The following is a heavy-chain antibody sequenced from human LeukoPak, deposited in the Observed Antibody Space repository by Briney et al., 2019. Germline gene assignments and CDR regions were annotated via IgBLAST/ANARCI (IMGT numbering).Heavy chain of an antibody. CDR2: IYYSGNT. J-gene: IGHJ4*02. CDR1: GGSISSYY. Sequence: SETLSLTCTVSGGSISSYYWSWIRQPPGKGLEWIGYIYYSGNTNYNPSLKSRVTISVDTSKNQFSLKLSSVTAADTAVYYCAGRTGTLDYWGQGTLVTVSS. D-gene: IGHD1-7*01. CDR3: AGRTGTLDY. V-gene: IGHV4-59*08.